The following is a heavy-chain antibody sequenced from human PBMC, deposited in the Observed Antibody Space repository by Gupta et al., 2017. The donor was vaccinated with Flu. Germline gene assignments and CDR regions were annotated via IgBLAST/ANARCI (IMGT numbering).Heavy chain of an antibody. CDR3: AMDLRLCSDPSCHIGYYYYGLDV. J-gene: IGHJ6*02. CDR2: INPNTGDT. Sequence: QVQLVQSGAETKKPGASVKVSCKGSVGGHYIHWVRQAPGQGLEWMGWINPNTGDTTYAQRFQGRVTVTSDTSIGTVYLDLNSLTSDDAAVYFCAMDLRLCSDPSCHIGYYYYGLDVWGQGTTVTVSS. CDR1: VGGHY. D-gene: IGHD2-2*02. V-gene: IGHV1-2*02.